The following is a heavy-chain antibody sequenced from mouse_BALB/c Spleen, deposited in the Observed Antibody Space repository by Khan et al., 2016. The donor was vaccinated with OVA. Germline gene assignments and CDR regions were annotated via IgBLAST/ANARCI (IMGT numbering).Heavy chain of an antibody. CDR3: ARGGYGAFAY. CDR2: IYPGNINN. V-gene: IGHV1S56*01. D-gene: IGHD2-2*01. Sequence: QVPLQQSVPELVKPVASVRISCKSSDYTFTSYYLHWVKQRPGQGLSWIGCIYPGNINNNYTERFKGKATLTADKSSSTAYMHLSSLTSEDSAVYFCARGGYGAFAYWGQGTLVTVSA. J-gene: IGHJ3*01. CDR1: DYTFTSYY.